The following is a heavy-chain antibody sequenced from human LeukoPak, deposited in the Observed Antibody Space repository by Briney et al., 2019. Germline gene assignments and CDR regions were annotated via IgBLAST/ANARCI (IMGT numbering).Heavy chain of an antibody. D-gene: IGHD6-13*01. J-gene: IGHJ4*02. Sequence: SETLSLTCTVSGGSISSYYGSWIRQPAGKGLEWIGRIYTSGSTNYNPSLKSRVTMSVDTSKNQFSLKLSSVTAADTAVYYCARERPQLASPLDYWGQGTLVTVSS. V-gene: IGHV4-4*07. CDR2: IYTSGST. CDR1: GGSISSYY. CDR3: ARERPQLASPLDY.